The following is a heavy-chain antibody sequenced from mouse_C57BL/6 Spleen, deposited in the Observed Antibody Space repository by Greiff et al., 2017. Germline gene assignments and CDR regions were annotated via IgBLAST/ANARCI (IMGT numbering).Heavy chain of an antibody. CDR2: IHPNSGST. Sequence: VQLQQSGAELVKPGASVKLSCKASGYTFTSYWMHWVKQRPGQGLEWIGMIHPNSGSTNYNEKFKSKATLTVDKSSSTAYMQLSSLTSEDSAVYYCARSGTPTVGGYAMDYWGQGTSVTVSS. CDR3: ARSGTPTVGGYAMDY. V-gene: IGHV1-64*01. D-gene: IGHD1-1*01. J-gene: IGHJ4*01. CDR1: GYTFTSYW.